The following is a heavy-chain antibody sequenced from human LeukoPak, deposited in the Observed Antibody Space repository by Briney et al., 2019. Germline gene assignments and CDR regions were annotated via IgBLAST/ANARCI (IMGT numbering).Heavy chain of an antibody. CDR1: GGSFSGYY. V-gene: IGHV4-34*01. J-gene: IGHJ4*02. CDR3: ARTLTSCSSTSCPRAFDY. D-gene: IGHD2-2*01. CDR2: INHSGST. Sequence: SETLSLTCAVYGGSFSGYYWSWIRQPPGKGLEWIGEINHSGSTNYNPSLKSRVTISVDTSKNQFSLKLSSVTAADTAVYYCARTLTSCSSTSCPRAFDYCGQGTLVTVSS.